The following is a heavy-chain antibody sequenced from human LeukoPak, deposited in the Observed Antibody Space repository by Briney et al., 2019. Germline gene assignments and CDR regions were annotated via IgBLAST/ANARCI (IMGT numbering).Heavy chain of an antibody. V-gene: IGHV3-33*01. CDR2: IWYDGSNK. CDR3: ARAQYYDFWSGYYYYYYGMDV. D-gene: IGHD3-3*01. J-gene: IGHJ6*02. CDR1: GFTFSSYG. Sequence: GGSLRLSCAASGFTFSSYGMHWVRQAPGKGLEWVAVIWYDGSNKYYADSVKGRFTISRDNAKNSLYLQMNSLRAEDTAVYYCARAQYYDFWSGYYYYYYGMDVWGQGTTVTVSS.